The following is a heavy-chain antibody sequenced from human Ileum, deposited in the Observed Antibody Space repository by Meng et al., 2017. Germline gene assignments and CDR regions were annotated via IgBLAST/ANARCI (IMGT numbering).Heavy chain of an antibody. CDR3: ASSYRGLWTFDY. J-gene: IGHJ4*02. D-gene: IGHD4/OR15-4a*01. CDR1: GDSISSYY. CDR2: IYASGSS. Sequence: GSLRLSCTVSGDSISSYYWTWIRQPAGKGLEWIGRIYASGSSDYNPSLKSRVTMSADTSKNHFSLKLSSVTAADTAVYFCASSYRGLWTFDYWGQGTLVTVSS. V-gene: IGHV4-4*07.